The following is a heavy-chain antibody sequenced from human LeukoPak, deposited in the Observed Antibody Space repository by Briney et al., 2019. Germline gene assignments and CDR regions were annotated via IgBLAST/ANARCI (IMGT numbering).Heavy chain of an antibody. Sequence: GGSLRLSCAAYGFTFSSYSMNWVRQAPGKGLEWVSAISGSGGSTYYADSVKGRFTISRDNSKNTLYLQMNSLRAEDTAVYFCARRSGVAVAGAFDYWGQGTLVTVSS. CDR2: ISGSGGST. V-gene: IGHV3-23*01. CDR1: GFTFSSYS. J-gene: IGHJ4*02. CDR3: ARRSGVAVAGAFDY. D-gene: IGHD6-19*01.